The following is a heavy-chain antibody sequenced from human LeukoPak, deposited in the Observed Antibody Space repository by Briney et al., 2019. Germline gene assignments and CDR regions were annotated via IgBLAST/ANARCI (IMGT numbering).Heavy chain of an antibody. D-gene: IGHD6-6*01. J-gene: IGHJ4*02. V-gene: IGHV1-69*05. CDR1: RGTFSSYA. Sequence: ASVKDSCKASRGTFSSYAISSVRQAPGQELEWMGGIIPVFGTANYGQKFQGTVTITTDESTSTAYTELSSLRSKDTAVYYCARAVIAARPGYYFDYCGQGTLIPVSS. CDR2: IIPVFGTA. CDR3: ARAVIAARPGYYFDY.